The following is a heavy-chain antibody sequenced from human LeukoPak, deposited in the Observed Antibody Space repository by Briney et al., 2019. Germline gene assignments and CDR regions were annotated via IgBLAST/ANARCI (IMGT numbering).Heavy chain of an antibody. Sequence: GGSLRLSCAGSGFTFSSYEMNWVRQAPGKGLEWLSYISSSGSTIHYADSVKGRFPISRDNAKNSLYLQMNSLRGDDTAVYYCSRDATPQYSSGWVFFDYWGQGTLVTVSS. V-gene: IGHV3-48*03. J-gene: IGHJ4*02. CDR3: SRDATPQYSSGWVFFDY. CDR1: GFTFSSYE. D-gene: IGHD6-19*01. CDR2: ISSSGSTI.